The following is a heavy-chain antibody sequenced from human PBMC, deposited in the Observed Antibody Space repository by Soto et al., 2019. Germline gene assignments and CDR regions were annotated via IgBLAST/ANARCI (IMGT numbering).Heavy chain of an antibody. Sequence: QVQLQQWGAGLLKPSETLSLTCAVYGGSFSGYYWSWIRQPPGKGLEWIGEINHSGSTNYNPSLKSRVTISVDTSKHQFSLKLSSVTAADTAVYYCARGYGDYYWGQGTLVTVSS. J-gene: IGHJ4*02. CDR1: GGSFSGYY. CDR3: ARGYGDYY. D-gene: IGHD4-17*01. CDR2: INHSGST. V-gene: IGHV4-34*01.